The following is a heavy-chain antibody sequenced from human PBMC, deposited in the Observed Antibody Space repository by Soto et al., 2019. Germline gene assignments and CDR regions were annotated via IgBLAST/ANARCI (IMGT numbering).Heavy chain of an antibody. Sequence: EVQLVESGGGLVKPGGSLRLSCAGSGFTFRNAWMTWVRQAPGKGLEWVGRIKTETEGGTIDYAAPVKGRFTISRDDSKNTLYLQMNSLRTEDTAMYYCSLRDYWGQGTLVTVSS. D-gene: IGHD4-17*01. J-gene: IGHJ4*02. CDR2: IKTETEGGTI. V-gene: IGHV3-15*01. CDR1: GFTFRNAW. CDR3: SLRDY.